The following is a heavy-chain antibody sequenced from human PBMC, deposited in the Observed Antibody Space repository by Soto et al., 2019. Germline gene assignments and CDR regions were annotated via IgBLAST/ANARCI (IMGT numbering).Heavy chain of an antibody. J-gene: IGHJ4*02. V-gene: IGHV3-30*18. Sequence: GGSLRLSCAASGFTFSSYAMHWVRQAPGKGLEWVALTSYDGNNEYYTDSVKGRFTISRDNSKNTLFLQMNSPRPEDTAVYYCAKDKGVFNWATSYFDYWGQGALVTVSS. CDR1: GFTFSSYA. CDR3: AKDKGVFNWATSYFDY. D-gene: IGHD1-1*01. CDR2: TSYDGNNE.